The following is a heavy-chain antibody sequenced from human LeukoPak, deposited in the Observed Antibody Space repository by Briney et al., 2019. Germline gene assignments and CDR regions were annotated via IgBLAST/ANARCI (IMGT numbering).Heavy chain of an antibody. CDR3: ASGGRISS. CDR2: ISPSGSSI. V-gene: IGHV3-48*03. J-gene: IGHJ4*02. Sequence: PGGSLRLSCAASGFTFSRYEMNWVRQAPGKGLEWVSYISPSGSSIYYADSVKGRFTISRDNAKNSLFLQMNSLRAEDTAVYYCASGGRISSWGQGTLVTVSS. D-gene: IGHD3-16*01. CDR1: GFTFSRYE.